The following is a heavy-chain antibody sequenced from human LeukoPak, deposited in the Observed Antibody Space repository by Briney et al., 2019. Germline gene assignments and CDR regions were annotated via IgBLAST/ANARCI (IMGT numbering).Heavy chain of an antibody. Sequence: PSETLSLTCTVSGGSISSYYWSWIRQPPGKGLEWIGYIYYSGSTNYNPSLKSRVTISLDTSKNQFSLKLSSVTAADTAVYYCARSKVPVPEYYGLDVWGQGTTVTVSS. D-gene: IGHD1-14*01. CDR3: ARSKVPVPEYYGLDV. V-gene: IGHV4-59*01. CDR1: GGSISSYY. J-gene: IGHJ6*02. CDR2: IYYSGST.